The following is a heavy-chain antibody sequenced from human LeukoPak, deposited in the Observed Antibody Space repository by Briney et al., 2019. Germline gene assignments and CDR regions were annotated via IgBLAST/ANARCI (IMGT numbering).Heavy chain of an antibody. CDR3: ASVDTAMVPDY. CDR2: IYYSGST. J-gene: IGHJ4*02. V-gene: IGHV4-39*01. D-gene: IGHD5-18*01. Sequence: PSETLSLTCTVSGGSISSSSYYWGWIRQPPGKGLEWIGSIYYSGSTYYNPSLKSRVTISVDTSKNQFSLKLSSVTAADTAVYYCASVDTAMVPDYWGQGTLVIVSS. CDR1: GGSISSSSYY.